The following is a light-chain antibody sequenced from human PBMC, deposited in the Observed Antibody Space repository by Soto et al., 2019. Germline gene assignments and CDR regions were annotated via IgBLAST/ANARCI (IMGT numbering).Light chain of an antibody. CDR3: QQYYSYPRT. CDR2: AAS. Sequence: AIRLTQSPSSLSASVGDRVSITCRASQDIKTYLAWYQQKPGKAPKLLIYAASTLQSGVPSRFSGSGSGTDFTLTISCLQSEDFATYYCQQYYSYPRTFGQGTKVDIK. V-gene: IGKV1-8*01. CDR1: QDIKTY. J-gene: IGKJ1*01.